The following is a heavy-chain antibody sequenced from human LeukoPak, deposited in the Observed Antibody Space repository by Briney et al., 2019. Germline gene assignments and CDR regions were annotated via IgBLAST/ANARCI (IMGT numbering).Heavy chain of an antibody. CDR1: GYTFTSYY. D-gene: IGHD5-12*01. CDR2: INPSGGST. J-gene: IGHJ5*02. V-gene: IGHV1-46*01. CDR3: ARDRDGGYVDQRVVFWFDP. Sequence: ASVKVSCKASGYTFTSYYMHWVRQAPGQGLEWMGIINPSGGSTSYAQKFQGRVTMTRDTSTSTVCMELSSLRSEDTAVYYCARDRDGGYVDQRVVFWFDPWGQGTLVTVSS.